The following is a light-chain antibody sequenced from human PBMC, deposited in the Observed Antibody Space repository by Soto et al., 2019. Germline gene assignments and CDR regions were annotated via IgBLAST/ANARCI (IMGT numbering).Light chain of an antibody. CDR1: SSDVGAYKY. V-gene: IGLV2-8*01. Sequence: SALTQPPSASGSPGQSVTISCTGTSSDVGAYKYVSWYQHHPGKAPRLIIYDVSKRPSGVPDRFSASKSGNMASLTVSGLQAEDEADYYCTSYTTSNNFVLGTGTKLTVL. J-gene: IGLJ1*01. CDR3: TSYTTSNNFV. CDR2: DVS.